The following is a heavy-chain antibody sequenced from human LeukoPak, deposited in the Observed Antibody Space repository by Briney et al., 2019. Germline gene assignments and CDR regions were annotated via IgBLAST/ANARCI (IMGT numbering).Heavy chain of an antibody. Sequence: SETLSLTCAVSGGSVNSGSYYWSWIRQPPGKGLEWIGEINHSGSTNYNPSLKSRVTISVDTSKNQFSLKLSSVTAADTAVYYCARLAPSRPALYSSSWYGNWFDPWGQGTLVTVSS. CDR1: GGSVNSGSYY. J-gene: IGHJ5*02. CDR3: ARLAPSRPALYSSSWYGNWFDP. CDR2: INHSGST. D-gene: IGHD6-13*01. V-gene: IGHV4-34*01.